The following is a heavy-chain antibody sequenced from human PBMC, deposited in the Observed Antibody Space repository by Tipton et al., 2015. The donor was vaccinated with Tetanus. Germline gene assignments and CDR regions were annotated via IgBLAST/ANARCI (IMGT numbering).Heavy chain of an antibody. Sequence: TLSLTCAVYGGSFSGYYWTWIRQPPGQGLEWIGEIHPSGSANSNPSLNSRVTISVDTSKNQFSLRLTSVTAADTAVYYCAGGEDTYKSGNYWGQGTLVTVSS. CDR3: AGGEDTYKSGNY. J-gene: IGHJ4*02. CDR2: IHPSGSA. D-gene: IGHD5-24*01. CDR1: GGSFSGYY. V-gene: IGHV4-34*01.